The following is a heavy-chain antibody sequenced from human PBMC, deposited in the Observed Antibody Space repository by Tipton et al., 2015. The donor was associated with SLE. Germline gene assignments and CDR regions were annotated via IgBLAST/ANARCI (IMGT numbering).Heavy chain of an antibody. CDR1: GGSVSSGSYY. Sequence: TLSLTCTVSGGSVSSGSYYWSWIRQPPGKGLEWIGYIYYSGSTYYNPSLKSRVTISVDTSKNQFSLKLSSVTAADTAVYYCARGNRGSSGWYGAFDIWGQGTMVTVSS. V-gene: IGHV4-61*01. CDR2: IYYSGST. CDR3: ARGNRGSSGWYGAFDI. D-gene: IGHD6-19*01. J-gene: IGHJ3*02.